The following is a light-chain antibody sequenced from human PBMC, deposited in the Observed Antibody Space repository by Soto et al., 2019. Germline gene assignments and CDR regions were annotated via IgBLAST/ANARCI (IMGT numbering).Light chain of an antibody. CDR3: QQYGRSPKWT. CDR1: QSISRS. CDR2: DAS. V-gene: IGKV3-20*01. J-gene: IGKJ1*01. Sequence: EIVLTQSPAILSVSPGERATLSCRASQSISRSLAWYQQKPGQAPRLLISDASTRATGIPARFSGSGSGTDFTLTISRLEPEDSAVYYCQQYGRSPKWTLGQGTKVDIK.